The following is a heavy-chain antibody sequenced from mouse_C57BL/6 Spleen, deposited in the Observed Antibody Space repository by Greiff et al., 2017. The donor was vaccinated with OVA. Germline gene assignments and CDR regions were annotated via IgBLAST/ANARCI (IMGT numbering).Heavy chain of an antibody. J-gene: IGHJ2*01. Sequence: VQLKESGPGLVKPSQSLSLTCSVTGYSITSGYYWNWIRQFPGNKLEWMGYISYDGSNNYNPTLKNRISITRDTSKNQFFLKLNSVTTEDTATYYCARDRGRYLDYWGQGTTLTVSS. D-gene: IGHD2-14*01. V-gene: IGHV3-6*01. CDR1: GYSITSGYY. CDR3: ARDRGRYLDY. CDR2: ISYDGSN.